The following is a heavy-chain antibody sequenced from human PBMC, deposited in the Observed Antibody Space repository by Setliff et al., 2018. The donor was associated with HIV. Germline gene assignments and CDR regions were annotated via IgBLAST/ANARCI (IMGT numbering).Heavy chain of an antibody. D-gene: IGHD6-19*01. CDR1: GGSISSGSYY. Sequence: PSETLSLTCTVSGGSISSGSYYWSWIRQPAGKGLEWTGRIYTSGSTNYNPSLKSRVTISVDTSKNQFSLKLSSVTAADTAVYYCARRSGWYDYWGQGTLVTVSS. CDR2: IYTSGST. CDR3: ARRSGWYDY. V-gene: IGHV4-61*02. J-gene: IGHJ4*02.